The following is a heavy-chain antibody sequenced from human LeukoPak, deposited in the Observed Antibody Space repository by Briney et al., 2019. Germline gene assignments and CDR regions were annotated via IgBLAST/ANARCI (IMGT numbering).Heavy chain of an antibody. D-gene: IGHD6-13*01. Sequence: PSETLSLTCTVSGGSISNYYWGWIRQAPGKGLEWIGYIYYSGSTNYNPSLKSRVTISVDTSKNQFSLKLSSVTAADTAVYYCARVYYSSSYDYWYFDLWGRGTLVTVSS. CDR3: ARVYYSSSYDYWYFDL. CDR1: GGSISNYY. J-gene: IGHJ2*01. CDR2: IYYSGST. V-gene: IGHV4-59*01.